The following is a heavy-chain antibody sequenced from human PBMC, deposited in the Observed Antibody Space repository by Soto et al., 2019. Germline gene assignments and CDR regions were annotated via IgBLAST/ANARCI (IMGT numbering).Heavy chain of an antibody. V-gene: IGHV3-33*01. J-gene: IGHJ3*02. Sequence: GGSLRLSCAASGFTFSSYGMHWVRQAPGKGLEWVAVIWYDGSNKYYADSVKGRFTISRDNSKNTLYLQRNRLRAEDTAVYYCERDDFLTAGDAFDIWGQGTMVTVSS. CDR2: IWYDGSNK. CDR1: GFTFSSYG. CDR3: ERDDFLTAGDAFDI. D-gene: IGHD7-27*01.